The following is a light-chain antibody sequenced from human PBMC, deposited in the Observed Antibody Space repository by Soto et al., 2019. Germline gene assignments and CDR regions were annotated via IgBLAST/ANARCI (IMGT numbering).Light chain of an antibody. V-gene: IGKV1-5*01. Sequence: DIQMTQSPSTLSASVGERVTITCRASQSIGHWLAWYQHKPGRAPKLLIYDASTLEGGVPSRFSGSRSGTEFTFTISSLQPDDFAIYYCQQYTSYSRAFGQGTKVEIK. CDR1: QSIGHW. CDR2: DAS. J-gene: IGKJ1*01. CDR3: QQYTSYSRA.